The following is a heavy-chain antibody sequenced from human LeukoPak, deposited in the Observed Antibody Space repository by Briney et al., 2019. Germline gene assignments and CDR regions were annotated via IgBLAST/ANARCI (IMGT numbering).Heavy chain of an antibody. CDR2: INPNGGGT. V-gene: IGHV1-2*02. CDR3: ARDAISGTTGWFDP. D-gene: IGHD1-7*01. Sequence: ASVKVSCKASGYTFTGYYMHWVRQAPGQGLEWMGWINPNGGGTNYAQRFQGRVTMTRDTSISTAYMELSRLTPDDTAVHYCARDAISGTTGWFDPWGQGTLVTVSS. CDR1: GYTFTGYY. J-gene: IGHJ5*02.